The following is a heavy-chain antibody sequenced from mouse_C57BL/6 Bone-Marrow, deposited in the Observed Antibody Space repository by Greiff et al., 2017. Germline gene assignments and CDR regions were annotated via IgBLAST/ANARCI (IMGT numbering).Heavy chain of an antibody. Sequence: EVKLVESGGGLVQPGGSLKLSCAASGFTFSDYGMAWVRQAPRKGPEWVAFISNLAYSIYYADTVTGRFTISRENAKNTLYLEMSSLRSEDTAMYYCARRDYGSPFAYWGQGTLVTVSA. CDR2: ISNLAYSI. J-gene: IGHJ3*01. CDR1: GFTFSDYG. D-gene: IGHD1-1*01. CDR3: ARRDYGSPFAY. V-gene: IGHV5-15*01.